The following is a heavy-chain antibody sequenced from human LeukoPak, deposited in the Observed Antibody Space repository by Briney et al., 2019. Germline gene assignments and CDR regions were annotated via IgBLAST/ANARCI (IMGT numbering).Heavy chain of an antibody. CDR2: ISSSSSTI. J-gene: IGHJ4*02. D-gene: IGHD3-22*01. CDR3: AKDTGYYYDSSNYWV. Sequence: GGSLRLSCAASGFTFSSYSMNWVRQAPGKGLEWVSYISSSSSTIYYADSVKGRFTISRDNAKNSLYLQMNSLRAEDTAVYYCAKDTGYYYDSSNYWVWGQGTLVTVSP. V-gene: IGHV3-48*01. CDR1: GFTFSSYS.